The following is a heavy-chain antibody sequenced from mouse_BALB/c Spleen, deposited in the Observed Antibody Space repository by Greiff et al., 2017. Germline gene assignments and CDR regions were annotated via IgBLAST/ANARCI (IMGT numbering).Heavy chain of an antibody. J-gene: IGHJ3*01. CDR1: GFTFSSYA. V-gene: IGHV5-9-1*01. D-gene: IGHD2-1*01. Sequence: EVMLVESGGGLVKPGGSLKLSCAASGFTFSSYAMSWVRQTPEKRLEWVATISSGGSYTYYPDSVKGRFTISRDNAKNTLYLQMSSLRSEDTAMYYCASNGNFAWFAYWGQGTLVTVSA. CDR3: ASNGNFAWFAY. CDR2: ISSGGSYT.